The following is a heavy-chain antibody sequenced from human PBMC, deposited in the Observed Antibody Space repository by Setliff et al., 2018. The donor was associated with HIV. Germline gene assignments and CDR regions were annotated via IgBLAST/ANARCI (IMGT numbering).Heavy chain of an antibody. J-gene: IGHJ5*02. D-gene: IGHD3-22*01. V-gene: IGHV1-69*13. CDR2: IIPMYSAA. CDR1: GGTFINYA. Sequence: ASVKVSCKASGGTFINYAISWVRQAPRQGLEWMGGIIPMYSAANYAQKFQGRVTLTADEATRTVYMELSSLRSEDTAVYYCAKDQEGDLWPHYFDSGAYGWFDPWGQGTLVTVSS. CDR3: AKDQEGDLWPHYFDSGAYGWFDP.